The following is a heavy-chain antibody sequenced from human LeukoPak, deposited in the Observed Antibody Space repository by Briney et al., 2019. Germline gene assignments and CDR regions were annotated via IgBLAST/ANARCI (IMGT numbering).Heavy chain of an antibody. D-gene: IGHD6-19*01. J-gene: IGHJ4*02. CDR1: GGSFSGYY. Sequence: SETLSLTCAVYGGSFSGYYWSWIRQPPGKGLEWIGEINHSGSTNYNPSLKSRVTISVDTSKNQFSLKLSSVTAADTAVYYCARGSNYSSGSPGFDYWGQGTLVTVSS. CDR3: ARGSNYSSGSPGFDY. CDR2: INHSGST. V-gene: IGHV4-34*01.